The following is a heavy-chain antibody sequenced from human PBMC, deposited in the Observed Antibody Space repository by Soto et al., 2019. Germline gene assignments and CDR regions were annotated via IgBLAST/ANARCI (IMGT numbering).Heavy chain of an antibody. Sequence: QVQLQESGPGLVKTSQTLSLTCTVSGGSINSGDYYWSWIRQHPGKGLEWIGYIYYSGSTYYNPSLKSRGTISVDTSKNQFSRKLSSVTAADTAVYYCAREEVAYYGSGSYNWFDPWGQGTLFTVSS. J-gene: IGHJ5*02. CDR3: AREEVAYYGSGSYNWFDP. V-gene: IGHV4-31*03. CDR2: IYYSGST. CDR1: GGSINSGDYY. D-gene: IGHD3-10*01.